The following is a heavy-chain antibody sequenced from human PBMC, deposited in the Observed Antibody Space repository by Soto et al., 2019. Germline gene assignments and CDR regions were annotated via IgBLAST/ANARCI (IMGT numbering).Heavy chain of an antibody. CDR3: SRLPTERYSAYDFLMDV. V-gene: IGHV3-49*03. CDR2: ITSKKYGGTP. Sequence: GGSLRLSCITSGFAFGDFAMTWFRQAPGRGLEWVGFITSKKYGGTPQYAASVKGRFSISRDDSKSIAYLQMNNLKTDDTAVYYCSRLPTERYSAYDFLMDVWGQGTTVTVSS. D-gene: IGHD5-12*01. CDR1: GFAFGDFA. J-gene: IGHJ6*02.